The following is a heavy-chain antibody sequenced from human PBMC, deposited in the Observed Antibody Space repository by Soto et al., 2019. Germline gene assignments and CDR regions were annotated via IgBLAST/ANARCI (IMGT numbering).Heavy chain of an antibody. J-gene: IGHJ4*02. Sequence: LSLTCTVSGCSISSCGYYWSWIRQHPGKGLEWIGYIYYSGSTYYNPSLKSRVTISVDTSKNQFSLKLSSVTAADTAVYYCARRVATMVRGVRDWFDYWGQGTLVTVSS. CDR3: ARRVATMVRGVRDWFDY. CDR2: IYYSGST. D-gene: IGHD3-10*01. V-gene: IGHV4-31*03. CDR1: GCSISSCGYY.